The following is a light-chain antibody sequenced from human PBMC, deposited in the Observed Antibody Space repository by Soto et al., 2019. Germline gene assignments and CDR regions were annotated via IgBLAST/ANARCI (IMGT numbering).Light chain of an antibody. V-gene: IGKV4-1*01. CDR2: WAS. J-gene: IGKJ2*01. Sequence: ILITHSPDSLAFSLGEIATINCNSSQSALYSSNNKNYLAWYQQQPGQPPKLLIYWASTRESGVPDRFSGSGSGTDFTLTIRSLQAEDVEVYSCQQYYSNTPNFGKGIXVE. CDR3: QQYYSNTPN. CDR1: QSALYSSNNKNY.